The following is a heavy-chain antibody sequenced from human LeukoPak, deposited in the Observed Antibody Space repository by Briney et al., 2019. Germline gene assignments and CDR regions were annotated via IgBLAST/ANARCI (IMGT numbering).Heavy chain of an antibody. CDR3: AKLAKYFYGSETFYFFEH. J-gene: IGHJ4*02. Sequence: GGSLRLSCVASGFSFNTYWMSWVRQAPGEGLEWVANINQDGTEKYYVDSVKGRFIISRDYGKNSLYLQMNSLRVEDTAVYYCAKLAKYFYGSETFYFFEHWGQGTPVTASS. D-gene: IGHD3-10*01. CDR1: GFSFNTYW. CDR2: INQDGTEK. V-gene: IGHV3-7*01.